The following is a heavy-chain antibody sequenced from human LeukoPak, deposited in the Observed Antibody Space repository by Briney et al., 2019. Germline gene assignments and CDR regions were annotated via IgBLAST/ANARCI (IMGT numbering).Heavy chain of an antibody. J-gene: IGHJ4*02. CDR1: GYTFTGYY. Sequence: ASVKVSCKASGYTFTGYYMHWVRQAPGQGLEWVGWINPNSGGTNYAQKFQGRVTMTRDTSISTAYMELSRLRSDDTAVYYCASSRFLEWLIDYWGQGTLVTVSS. CDR3: ASSRFLEWLIDY. V-gene: IGHV1-2*02. D-gene: IGHD3-3*01. CDR2: INPNSGGT.